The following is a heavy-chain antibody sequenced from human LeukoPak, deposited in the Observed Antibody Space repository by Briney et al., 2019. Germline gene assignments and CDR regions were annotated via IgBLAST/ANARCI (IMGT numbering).Heavy chain of an antibody. Sequence: SVKVSCTASGYTFTGYYMHWVRQAPGQGLEWMGGIIPIFGTANYAQKFQGRVTITADESTSTAYMELSSLRSEDTAVYYCARDSSGYYYRTGFDYWGRGTLVTVSS. CDR2: IIPIFGTA. V-gene: IGHV1-69*13. CDR3: ARDSSGYYYRTGFDY. J-gene: IGHJ4*02. CDR1: GYTFTGYY. D-gene: IGHD3-22*01.